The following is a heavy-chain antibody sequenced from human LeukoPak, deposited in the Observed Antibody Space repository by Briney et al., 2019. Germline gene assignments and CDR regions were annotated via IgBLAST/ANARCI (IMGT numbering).Heavy chain of an antibody. Sequence: PSQTLSLTCTVSGGSISSGDYYWSWIRQPPGKGLEWIGYIYYSGSTYYTPSLKSRVTISVATPKNQFSLKLSSGTAADTAVYYCARASLGYCSSTSCFGIIGAFDIWGQGTMVTVSS. CDR1: GGSISSGDYY. D-gene: IGHD2-2*01. J-gene: IGHJ3*02. CDR3: ARASLGYCSSTSCFGIIGAFDI. V-gene: IGHV4-30-4*08. CDR2: IYYSGST.